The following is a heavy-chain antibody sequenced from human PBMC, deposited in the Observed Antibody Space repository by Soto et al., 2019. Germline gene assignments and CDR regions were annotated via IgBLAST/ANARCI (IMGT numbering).Heavy chain of an antibody. CDR1: GGTFSSYA. D-gene: IGHD1-7*01. Sequence: QVQLVQSGAEVKKPGSSVKVSCKASGGTFSSYAISWVRQAPGQGLEWMGGIIPIFGTANYAQKFQGRVTITADESTSTAYMELSSLRSEDTAVYYCARDLKGTTESFWFDPWGEGTLVTVSS. J-gene: IGHJ5*02. CDR2: IIPIFGTA. V-gene: IGHV1-69*12. CDR3: ARDLKGTTESFWFDP.